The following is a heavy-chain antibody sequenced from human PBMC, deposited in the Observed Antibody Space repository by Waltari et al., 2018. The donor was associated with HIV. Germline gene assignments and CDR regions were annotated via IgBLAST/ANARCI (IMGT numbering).Heavy chain of an antibody. D-gene: IGHD2-8*01. Sequence: QLQLQESGPGLVKPSETLSLTCTVSGGSISSIRYYWGWIRQPPGKGLEWIASIYYSGSTYYNPSLQIRVTISVDTSKTQFSLKLSSVTAADTAVYYCATTGLTHCTKGVCYPSWFDPWGQGTLVTVSS. CDR3: ATTGLTHCTKGVCYPSWFDP. CDR1: GGSISSIRYY. CDR2: IYYSGST. J-gene: IGHJ5*02. V-gene: IGHV4-39*01.